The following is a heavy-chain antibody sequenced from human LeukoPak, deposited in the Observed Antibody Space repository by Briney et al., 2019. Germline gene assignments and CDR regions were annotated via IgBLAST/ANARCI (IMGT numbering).Heavy chain of an antibody. V-gene: IGHV3-48*01. Sequence: GGSLRLSCAASGFAFSSYSLNWVRQAPGKGLEWVSYIGTSSSRIYYADSVKGRFTISRDNAKNSLYLQMSSLRAEDTAVYYCARDLDYWGQGTLVTVSS. J-gene: IGHJ4*02. CDR3: ARDLDY. CDR2: IGTSSSRI. CDR1: GFAFSSYS.